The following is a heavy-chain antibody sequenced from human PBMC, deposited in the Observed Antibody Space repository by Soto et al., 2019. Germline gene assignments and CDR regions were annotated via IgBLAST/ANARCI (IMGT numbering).Heavy chain of an antibody. Sequence: QVQLVESGGGLVKPGGSLRLSCAASGFTFSDYYMSWIRQAPGKGLEWVSYISSSSSYTNYADSVKSRFTISRDNAKNSLYRQMNSLRAEDTAVYYCARDPGLERMNDAFDIWGQGTMVTVSS. J-gene: IGHJ3*02. CDR2: ISSSSSYT. D-gene: IGHD1-1*01. CDR3: ARDPGLERMNDAFDI. V-gene: IGHV3-11*06. CDR1: GFTFSDYY.